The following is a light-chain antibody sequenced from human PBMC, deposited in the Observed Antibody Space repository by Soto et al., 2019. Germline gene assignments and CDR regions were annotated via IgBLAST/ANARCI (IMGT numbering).Light chain of an antibody. Sequence: EIVLTQSAGKRALSGGERATLSCRVSQSVISSYLAWYQQKPGQAPRLLIYGASSRATGIPDRFSGSGSGTDFTLTITTLQPEDFAVSYCQQYGSSSWTFGQGTKVDI. J-gene: IGKJ1*01. CDR1: QSVISSY. CDR3: QQYGSSSWT. CDR2: GAS. V-gene: IGKV3-20*01.